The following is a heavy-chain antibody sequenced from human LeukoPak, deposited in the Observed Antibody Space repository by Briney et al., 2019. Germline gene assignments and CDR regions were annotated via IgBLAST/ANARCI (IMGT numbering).Heavy chain of an antibody. D-gene: IGHD3-22*01. CDR3: ATRGYYYDSGGYSYFDY. CDR2: ISRSANTI. CDR1: GFTFSSYE. V-gene: IGHV3-48*03. Sequence: GGSLRLSCAASGFTFSSYEINWVRQAPGNGLEWVSYISRSANTIYYADSVKGRFTISRDNAKNSLYLQMNSLRAEDTAVYYCATRGYYYDSGGYSYFDYWGQGTLVTVSS. J-gene: IGHJ4*02.